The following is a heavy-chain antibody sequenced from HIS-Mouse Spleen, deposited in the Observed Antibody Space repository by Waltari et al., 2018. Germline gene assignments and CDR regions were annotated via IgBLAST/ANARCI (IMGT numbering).Heavy chain of an antibody. D-gene: IGHD7-27*01. J-gene: IGHJ4*02. V-gene: IGHV3-66*01. CDR3: ARSNWYFDY. CDR2: IYSGGST. Sequence: EVQLVGSGGVLLNPGGSMSLACAPLFCTVSSNYISWVRQAPGKGLEWVSVIYSGGSTYYADSVKGRFTISRENSKNTLYLQLNSLRAEDTAVYYCARSNWYFDYWGQGTLVTVSS. CDR1: FCTVSSNY.